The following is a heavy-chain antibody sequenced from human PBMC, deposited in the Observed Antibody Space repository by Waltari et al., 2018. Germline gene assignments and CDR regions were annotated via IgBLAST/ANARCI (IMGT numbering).Heavy chain of an antibody. CDR3: ARAGVVITAVLFDY. CDR2: INPNRGGT. D-gene: IGHD3-22*01. V-gene: IGHV1-2*06. CDR1: GYTFTGYY. J-gene: IGHJ4*02. Sequence: QVQLVQSGAEVKKPGASVKVSCKASGYTFTGYYMHWVRQAPGQGLEWMGRINPNRGGTNYAQKLQGRVTRTRDTSISTAYMELSRLRSDDTAVYYCARAGVVITAVLFDYWGQGTLVTVSS.